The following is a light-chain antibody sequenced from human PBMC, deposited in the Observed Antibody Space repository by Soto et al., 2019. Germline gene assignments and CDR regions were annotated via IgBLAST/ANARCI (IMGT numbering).Light chain of an antibody. CDR2: GAS. CDR3: QQRSNWPIT. CDR1: QSVSSN. Sequence: EIVMTQSPATLSVSPGERATLSCRASQSVSSNLAWFQQRPAQAPRLLIYGASTRATGIPARFSGSGSGTEFTLTISSLQSEDFAVYYCQQRSNWPITFGQGTRLEI. J-gene: IGKJ5*01. V-gene: IGKV3-15*01.